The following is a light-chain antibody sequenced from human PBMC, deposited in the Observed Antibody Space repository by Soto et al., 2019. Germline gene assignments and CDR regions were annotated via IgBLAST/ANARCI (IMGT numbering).Light chain of an antibody. Sequence: EIVLTQSPGTLSLSPGERATLSCRASQSVSSTYLAWYQQKPGQAPRLLIYGASSRASGIPDRFSGSGSGTDFTLTISRLDPEDFEVYYCQQYGRSSLTFGPGTKVDIK. J-gene: IGKJ3*01. CDR3: QQYGRSSLT. CDR1: QSVSSTY. V-gene: IGKV3-20*01. CDR2: GAS.